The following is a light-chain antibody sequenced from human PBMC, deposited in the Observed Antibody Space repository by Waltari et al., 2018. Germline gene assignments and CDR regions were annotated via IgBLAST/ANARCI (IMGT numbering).Light chain of an antibody. CDR1: QSVISS. J-gene: IGKJ1*01. CDR3: QQYSDWPPWT. CDR2: ETS. V-gene: IGKV3-15*01. Sequence: DIVMWQSPPTVSVSPGESATLSCRASQSVISSLAWYQQIPGQPPRLLIFETSNRATGVPARFSGSGSGTDVTLTISSLQSEDFAVYFCQQYSDWPPWTFGQGTQVEV.